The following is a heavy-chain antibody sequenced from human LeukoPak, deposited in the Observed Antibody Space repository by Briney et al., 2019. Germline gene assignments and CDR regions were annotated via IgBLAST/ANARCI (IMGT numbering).Heavy chain of an antibody. V-gene: IGHV3-74*01. CDR2: VDTTGNNT. CDR1: GFTFSNFW. CDR3: ERGNNGFDY. D-gene: IGHD1/OR15-1a*01. J-gene: IGHJ4*02. Sequence: GGSLRLSCAASGFTFSNFWIHWVRQAPGERLFWVSRVDTTGNNTIYGDSVKGRFTVSRENAKHTVYLQMNSLRAEDTAVYYCERGNNGFDYWGQGALSPSP.